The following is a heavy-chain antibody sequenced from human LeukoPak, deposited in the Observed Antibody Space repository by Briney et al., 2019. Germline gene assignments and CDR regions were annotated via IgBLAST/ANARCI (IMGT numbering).Heavy chain of an antibody. CDR2: IYYSGST. Sequence: SETLSLTCTVSGGSIVGYYWSWIRQPPGKGLEWIGYIYYSGSTNYNPSLKSRVTISVDTSKNQFSLKLSSVTAADTAVYYCARHSGDGYNLFDYWGQGTLVTVSS. CDR1: GGSIVGYY. J-gene: IGHJ4*02. CDR3: ARHSGDGYNLFDY. V-gene: IGHV4-59*08. D-gene: IGHD5-24*01.